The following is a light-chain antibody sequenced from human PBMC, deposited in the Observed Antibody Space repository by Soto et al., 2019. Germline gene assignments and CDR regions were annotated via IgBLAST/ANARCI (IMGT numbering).Light chain of an antibody. V-gene: IGLV1-40*01. J-gene: IGLJ2*01. CDR2: GNS. Sequence: QSVLTQPPSVSGAPGQRVTISCTGSSSNIGAGYDVHWYQQLPGTAPKLLIYGNSNRPSGVPDRFSGSKSGTSACLAITGLQAEDEADYYCQSYDSSLSVLVVFGGGTKLTVL. CDR3: QSYDSSLSVLVV. CDR1: SSNIGAGYD.